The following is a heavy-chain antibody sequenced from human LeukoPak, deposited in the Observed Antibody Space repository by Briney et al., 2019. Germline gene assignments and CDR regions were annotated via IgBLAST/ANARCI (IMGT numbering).Heavy chain of an antibody. CDR1: GGSFSGYY. CDR2: INHSGST. J-gene: IGHJ4*02. D-gene: IGHD2-21*02. Sequence: SETLSLTCAVYGGSFSGYYWSWIRQPPGKGLEWLGEINHSGSTNYNPSLKSRVTISVDTSKNQFSLKQSSVTAADTAVYYCARDSGAYCGGDCYPTAGNYFDYWGQGTLVTVSS. CDR3: ARDSGAYCGGDCYPTAGNYFDY. V-gene: IGHV4-34*01.